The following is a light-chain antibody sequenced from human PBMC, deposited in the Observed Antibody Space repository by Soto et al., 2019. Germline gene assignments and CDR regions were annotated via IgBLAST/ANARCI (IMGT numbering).Light chain of an antibody. Sequence: DIQMTQSPSALSASVGDRVTITGRASQSISSWLAWYQQKPGKAPKLLIYKASSLESGVPSRFSGSGSGTEFTLTISSLQPDDFATYYCQQYNSSPYTFGHGTKLEIK. CDR1: QSISSW. CDR3: QQYNSSPYT. J-gene: IGKJ2*01. V-gene: IGKV1-5*03. CDR2: KAS.